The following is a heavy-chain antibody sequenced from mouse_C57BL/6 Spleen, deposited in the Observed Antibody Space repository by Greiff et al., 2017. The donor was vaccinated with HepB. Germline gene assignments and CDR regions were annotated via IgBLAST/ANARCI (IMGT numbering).Heavy chain of an antibody. CDR3: ARALKELGYAMDY. Sequence: QVQLQQSGAELVKPGASVKISCKASGYAFSSYWMNWVKQRPGKGLEWIGQIYPGDGDTNYNGKFKGKATLTADKSSSTAYMQLSSLTSEDSAVYFCARALKELGYAMDYWGQGTSVTVSS. V-gene: IGHV1-80*01. J-gene: IGHJ4*01. D-gene: IGHD4-1*01. CDR2: IYPGDGDT. CDR1: GYAFSSYW.